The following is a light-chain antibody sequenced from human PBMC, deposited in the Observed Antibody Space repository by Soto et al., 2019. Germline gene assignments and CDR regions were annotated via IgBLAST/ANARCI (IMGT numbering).Light chain of an antibody. CDR1: SSNIGRNT. CDR2: SNN. J-gene: IGLJ2*01. CDR3: AAWDDSLNAVV. V-gene: IGLV1-44*01. Sequence: QSVLTQPPSASGTPGQRVTIPCSGSSSNIGRNTVNWYQQLPGTAPKVLIYSNNQRPSGVPDRLSGSKSGTSASLAISGLQSEDEADYYCAAWDDSLNAVVFGGGTKVTVL.